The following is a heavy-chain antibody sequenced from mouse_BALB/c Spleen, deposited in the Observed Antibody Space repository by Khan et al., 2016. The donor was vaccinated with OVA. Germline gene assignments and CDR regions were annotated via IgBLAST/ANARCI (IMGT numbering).Heavy chain of an antibody. J-gene: IGHJ3*01. D-gene: IGHD2-2*01. CDR1: GFTFSSYY. V-gene: IGHV5-6-2*01. Sequence: EVQLVESGGGLVKLGGSLKLSCAASGFTFSSYYMSWVRQTPEKRLELVAAIKNNGGKIYYPDTVKGRFTISRDNANYTLYLQMNSLKSEDTAMYYCTRHYGYDVEFAYWGQGTLVTVSA. CDR3: TRHYGYDVEFAY. CDR2: IKNNGGKI.